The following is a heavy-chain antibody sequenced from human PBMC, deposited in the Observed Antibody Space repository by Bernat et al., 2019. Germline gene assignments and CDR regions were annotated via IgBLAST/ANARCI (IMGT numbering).Heavy chain of an antibody. D-gene: IGHD6-13*01. J-gene: IGHJ1*01. V-gene: IGHV3-23*01. CDR1: GFTFSSYA. Sequence: EVQLLESGGGLVQPGGSLRLSCAASGFTFSSYAMSWVRQAPGKGLEWVSSISGSGGSTYYADSVKGRFTIARDNSKNTLYLQMNSLRAEDTAVYYCAKAYSSSWYEFFQHWGQGTLVTVSS. CDR2: ISGSGGST. CDR3: AKAYSSSWYEFFQH.